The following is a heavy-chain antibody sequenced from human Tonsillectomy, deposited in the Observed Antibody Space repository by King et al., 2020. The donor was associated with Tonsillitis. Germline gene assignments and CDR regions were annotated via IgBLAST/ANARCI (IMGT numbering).Heavy chain of an antibody. J-gene: IGHJ3*02. CDR1: GGSFSSYY. CDR3: AREPACDRCGNDALDI. Sequence: VQLQESGPGLVKPSETLSLTCTVSGGSFSSYYWTWIRQSPGKGLEWIGYIYYSGITNYNPSLKSRVTISVDTSKNQFSLKLISVTAADTAVYYCAREPACDRCGNDALDIWGQGTMVTVSS. V-gene: IGHV4-59*01. D-gene: IGHD3-22*01. CDR2: IYYSGIT.